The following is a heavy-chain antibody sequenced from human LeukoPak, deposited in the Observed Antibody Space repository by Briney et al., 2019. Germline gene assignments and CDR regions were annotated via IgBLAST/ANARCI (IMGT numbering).Heavy chain of an antibody. J-gene: IGHJ4*02. Sequence: QSGGSLRLSCAASGFSFSSYAIHWVRQAPGKGLECVTFMSSDGGNQYHADSVKGRFTISRDNSKNALYLKMNSLRAEDTAVYHCARGHASGSWLIDYWGLGTLVTVSS. CDR3: ARGHASGSWLIDY. D-gene: IGHD3-10*01. CDR1: GFSFSSYA. CDR2: MSSDGGNQ. V-gene: IGHV3-30*01.